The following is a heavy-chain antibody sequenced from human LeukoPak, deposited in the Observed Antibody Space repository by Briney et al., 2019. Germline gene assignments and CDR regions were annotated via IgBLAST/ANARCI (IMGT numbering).Heavy chain of an antibody. CDR3: AKDKGIMVYAYYFDY. CDR2: IDAGGSST. V-gene: IGHV3-74*01. Sequence: GGSLRLSCAASGFTFSNHWMHWVRQVPGKGLEWVSRIDAGGSSTSYADSVKGRFTISRDNSKNTLYLQMNSLRAEDTAVYYCAKDKGIMVYAYYFDYWGQGTLVTVSS. D-gene: IGHD2-8*01. CDR1: GFTFSNHW. J-gene: IGHJ4*02.